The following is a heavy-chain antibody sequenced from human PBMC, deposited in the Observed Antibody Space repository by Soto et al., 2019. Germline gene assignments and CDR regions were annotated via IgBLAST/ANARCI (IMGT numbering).Heavy chain of an antibody. CDR1: GGTFSSYA. CDR2: IIPIFGTA. Sequence: QVQLVQSGAEVKKPGSSVKVSCKASGGTFSSYAISWVRQAPGQGLEWMGGIIPIFGTANYAQKFQGRVTITVDEAASIDNMELRSLRSEDTAVYYCARVVASQVKDNYDSSGYLDAFDIWGQGKMVTVSS. D-gene: IGHD3-22*01. J-gene: IGHJ3*02. CDR3: ARVVASQVKDNYDSSGYLDAFDI. V-gene: IGHV1-69*01.